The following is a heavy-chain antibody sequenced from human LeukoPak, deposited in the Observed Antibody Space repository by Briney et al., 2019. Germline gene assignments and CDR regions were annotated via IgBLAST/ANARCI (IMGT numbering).Heavy chain of an antibody. Sequence: PGGPLRPSCAASGFTLISNSMNWARKAPGKGLEWVSYISSSSSTIYYADSVKGRFTISRDNAKNSLYLQMNSLRAEDTAVYYCARGLNSGYWGQGTLVTVSS. V-gene: IGHV3-48*01. CDR3: ARGLNSGY. CDR2: ISSSSSTI. CDR1: GFTLISNS. D-gene: IGHD3-10*01. J-gene: IGHJ4*02.